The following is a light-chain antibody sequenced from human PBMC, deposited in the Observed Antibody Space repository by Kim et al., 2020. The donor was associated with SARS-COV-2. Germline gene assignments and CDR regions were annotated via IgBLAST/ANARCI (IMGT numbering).Light chain of an antibody. V-gene: IGKV1-5*03. Sequence: SASVGDRVTITGRASQRISSWLAWYQQKPGKAPNLLIYKASTLESGVPSKFSGSGSGTEFTLTINSLQPDDFATYYCQQYNSYPYTFGQGTKLEI. CDR1: QRISSW. CDR2: KAS. CDR3: QQYNSYPYT. J-gene: IGKJ2*01.